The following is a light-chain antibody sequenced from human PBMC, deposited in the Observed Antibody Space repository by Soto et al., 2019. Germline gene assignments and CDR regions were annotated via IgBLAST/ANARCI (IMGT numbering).Light chain of an antibody. CDR2: GAS. J-gene: IGKJ1*01. CDR1: QSVSSSY. V-gene: IGKV3-20*01. CDR3: QQYGSSPWT. Sequence: IVLTQSPGTLSLSPGERATLSCRASQSVSSSYFGWYQQKPGQAPRLLIYGASSRATGIPGRFSGSGSGTDFTLPISRLEPEDFAVYYCQQYGSSPWTFGQGTKVDIK.